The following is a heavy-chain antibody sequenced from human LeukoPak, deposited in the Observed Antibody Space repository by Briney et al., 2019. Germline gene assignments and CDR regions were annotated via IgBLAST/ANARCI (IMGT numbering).Heavy chain of an antibody. J-gene: IGHJ4*02. D-gene: IGHD5-18*01. CDR1: GFIFSSYA. CDR2: ISGSGGST. CDR3: AKQLGTAMVIGIPDY. Sequence: GGSLRLSCAASGFIFSSYAMSWVRQAPGKGLEWVSAISGSGGSTYYADSVKGRFTISRDNSKDTLYLQMNSLRAEDTAVYYCAKQLGTAMVIGIPDYWGQGTLVTVSS. V-gene: IGHV3-23*01.